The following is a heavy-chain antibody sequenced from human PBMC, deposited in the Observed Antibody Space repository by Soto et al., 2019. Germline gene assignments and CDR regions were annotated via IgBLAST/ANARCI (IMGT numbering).Heavy chain of an antibody. Sequence: EGSLSISSAAFGFPFRSYCMPRVRQAPGKGLEWVAFISYDGSDKYYADSVKGRFTISRDNSKNALYLQMNSLRGEDTAVYHCAKDLRYCDWLRGPFDYWGQGT. CDR2: ISYDGSDK. CDR3: AKDLRYCDWLRGPFDY. CDR1: GFPFRSYC. D-gene: IGHD3-9*01. J-gene: IGHJ4*02. V-gene: IGHV3-30*18.